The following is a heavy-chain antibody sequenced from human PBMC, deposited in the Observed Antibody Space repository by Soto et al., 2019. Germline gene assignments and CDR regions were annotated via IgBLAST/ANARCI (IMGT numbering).Heavy chain of an antibody. V-gene: IGHV3-66*01. Sequence: GESLKISCAASGFTVSSSYMSWVRQAPGKGLEWVSVIYSGGSTYSADSVKGRFTISRDNSKNTLYLQMNSLRAEDTAVYYCAREVRSSGLPHWGQGTLVTVSS. CDR3: AREVRSSGLPH. CDR1: GFTVSSSY. D-gene: IGHD6-19*01. J-gene: IGHJ4*02. CDR2: IYSGGST.